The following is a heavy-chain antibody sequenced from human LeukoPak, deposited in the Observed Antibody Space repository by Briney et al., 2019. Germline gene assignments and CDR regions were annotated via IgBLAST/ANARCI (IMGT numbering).Heavy chain of an antibody. J-gene: IGHJ6*03. Sequence: GESLRLFCAASGFTFSTYSMNWVRQAPGEGLEGVSSIFCWCPSMYYADSVKGQFTISRDNAKDSLYLQMDSLRVEDTAVYYCARKGYCSGSNCYSDYFFYMDVWGKGTTVTVSS. D-gene: IGHD2-15*01. V-gene: IGHV3-21*01. CDR1: GFTFSTYS. CDR2: IFCWCPSM. CDR3: ARKGYCSGSNCYSDYFFYMDV.